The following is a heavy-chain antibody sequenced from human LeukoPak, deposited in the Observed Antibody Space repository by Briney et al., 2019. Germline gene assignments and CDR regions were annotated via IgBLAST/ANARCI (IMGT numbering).Heavy chain of an antibody. V-gene: IGHV3-53*01. CDR3: ARHNTYYYGSGSYYLNWFDP. D-gene: IGHD3-10*01. CDR2: IYSGGST. Sequence: GGPLRVSCAASGFTVSSNYMSWVRQAPGKGLEWVSVIYSGGSTYYADSVKGRFTISRDNSKNTLYLQMNSLRAEDTAVYYCARHNTYYYGSGSYYLNWFDPWGQGTLVTVSS. J-gene: IGHJ5*02. CDR1: GFTVSSNY.